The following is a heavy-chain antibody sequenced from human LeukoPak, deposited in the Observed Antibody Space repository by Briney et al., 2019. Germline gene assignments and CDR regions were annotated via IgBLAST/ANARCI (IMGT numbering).Heavy chain of an antibody. CDR3: AKDIPVRGVIIGFPDY. V-gene: IGHV3-9*01. Sequence: GGSLRLSCAASGFTFDDYAMHWVRQAPGKGLEGVSGISWNSGSIGYADSVKGRFTISRDNAKNSLYLQMNSLRAEDTALYYCAKDIPVRGVIIGFPDYWGQGTLVTVSS. CDR1: GFTFDDYA. CDR2: ISWNSGSI. D-gene: IGHD3-10*01. J-gene: IGHJ4*02.